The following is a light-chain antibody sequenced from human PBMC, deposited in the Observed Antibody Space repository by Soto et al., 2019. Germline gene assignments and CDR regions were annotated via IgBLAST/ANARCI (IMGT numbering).Light chain of an antibody. J-gene: IGLJ1*01. CDR2: EVN. CDR3: TSYAGRNNLGV. Sequence: QSVLTQPPSASGSPGQSVTISCTGTSSDVGAYNYVSWYQQHPGKAPKLMIYEVNKRPSGVPDRFSGSKSGNTASLSVSGLQAEDEADYYCTSYAGRNNLGVFGTGTKATVL. V-gene: IGLV2-8*01. CDR1: SSDVGAYNY.